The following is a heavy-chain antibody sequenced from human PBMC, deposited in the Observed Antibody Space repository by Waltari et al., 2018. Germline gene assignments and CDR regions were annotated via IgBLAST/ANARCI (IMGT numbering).Heavy chain of an antibody. Sequence: EVQLLESGGGLVEPGGSLIPSCAASGMTFGRYSMSWGHQVPGKGLDRVLASGGSCCSTDYTDYVKGRLDISRDSSKITLYLQMNSLRAEDSSVYYCAKFPVYYYDSSGYLDYWGQGSLVTVSS. CDR3: AKFPVYYYDSSGYLDY. V-gene: IGHV3-23*01. CDR1: GMTFGRYS. CDR2: SGGSCCST. D-gene: IGHD3-22*01. J-gene: IGHJ4*02.